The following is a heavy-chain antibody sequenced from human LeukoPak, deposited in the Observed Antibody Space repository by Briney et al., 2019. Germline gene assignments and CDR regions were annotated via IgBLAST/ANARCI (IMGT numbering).Heavy chain of an antibody. V-gene: IGHV3-33*01. CDR2: IWYDGSNK. CDR1: GFTFSSYG. D-gene: IGHD3-22*01. CDR3: ARGPIVVVADDAFDI. Sequence: GGSLRLPCAASGFTFSSYGMHWVRQAPGKGLEWVAVIWYDGSNKYYADSVKGRFTISRDNSKNTLYLQMNSLRAEDTAVYYCARGPIVVVADDAFDIWGQGTMVTVSS. J-gene: IGHJ3*02.